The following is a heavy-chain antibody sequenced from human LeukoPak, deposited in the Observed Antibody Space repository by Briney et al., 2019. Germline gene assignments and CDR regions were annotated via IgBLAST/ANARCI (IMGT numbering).Heavy chain of an antibody. J-gene: IGHJ6*03. V-gene: IGHV4-61*02. Sequence: SQTLSLTCTVSGGSISSGSDYWSWIRQPAGKGLEWIGRIYTSGSTNYNPSLKSRVTISVDTSKNQFSLKLSSVTAADTAVYYCASEPSIAARNYYYYYMDVWGKGTTVTVSS. D-gene: IGHD6-6*01. CDR3: ASEPSIAARNYYYYYMDV. CDR2: IYTSGST. CDR1: GGSISSGSDY.